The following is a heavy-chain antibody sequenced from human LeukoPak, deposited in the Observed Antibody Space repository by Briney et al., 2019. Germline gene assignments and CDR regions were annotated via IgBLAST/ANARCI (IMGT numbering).Heavy chain of an antibody. V-gene: IGHV3-74*01. CDR3: ARDQESRGYSYGYPFRYYYYYGMNV. D-gene: IGHD5-18*01. CDR1: GFTFSSYW. CDR2: INSDGSST. Sequence: GGSLRLSCAASGFTFSSYWMHWVRQAPGKGLVWVSRINSDGSSTSYADSVKGRFTISRDNAKNTLYLQMNSLRAEDTAVYYCARDQESRGYSYGYPFRYYYYYGMNVWGQGTTVTVSS. J-gene: IGHJ6*02.